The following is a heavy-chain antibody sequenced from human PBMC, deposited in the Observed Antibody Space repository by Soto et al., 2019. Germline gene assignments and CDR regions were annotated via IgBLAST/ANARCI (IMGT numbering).Heavy chain of an antibody. J-gene: IGHJ3*02. D-gene: IGHD2-2*01. CDR2: ISAYNGNT. CDR1: CYTFTSYG. V-gene: IGHV1-18*01. Sequence: ASVKVSCKASCYTFTSYGISWVRQALGQGLEWMGWISAYNGNTNYAQKLQGRVTMTTDTSTSTAYMELRSLRSDDTAAYYCARSSEDIVVVPAAPNDAFDIWGQGTMVTVSS. CDR3: ARSSEDIVVVPAAPNDAFDI.